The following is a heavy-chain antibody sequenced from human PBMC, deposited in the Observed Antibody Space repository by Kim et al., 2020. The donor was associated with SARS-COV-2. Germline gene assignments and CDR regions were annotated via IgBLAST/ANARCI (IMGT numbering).Heavy chain of an antibody. D-gene: IGHD2-21*02. J-gene: IGHJ4*02. Sequence: SPSFQGQVTISADKSISTAYLQWSSLKASDTAMYYCARFYCGGDCYEFGYWGQGTLVTVSS. CDR3: ARFYCGGDCYEFGY. V-gene: IGHV5-51*01.